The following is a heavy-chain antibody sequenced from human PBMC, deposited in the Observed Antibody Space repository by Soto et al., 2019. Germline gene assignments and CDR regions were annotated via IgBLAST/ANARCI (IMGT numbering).Heavy chain of an antibody. CDR2: IWYDGSNE. CDR1: GFAFSSYG. D-gene: IGHD6-13*01. J-gene: IGHJ4*02. Sequence: QVQLVESGGGVVQPGKSLRLSCEASGFAFSSYGMHWVRQAPGKGLEWVAVIWYDGSNEHYADSVKGRFTISRDNSKNPLYLQMNSLRPEDTAVYYCVRDGPEAGIFLEYWGQGTLVTVSS. V-gene: IGHV3-33*01. CDR3: VRDGPEAGIFLEY.